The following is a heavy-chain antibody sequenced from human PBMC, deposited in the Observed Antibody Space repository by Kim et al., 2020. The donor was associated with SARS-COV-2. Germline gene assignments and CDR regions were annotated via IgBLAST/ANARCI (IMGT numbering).Heavy chain of an antibody. CDR1: GFTFSRYS. CDR3: ARGGFRGYEIYKDGMGV. D-gene: IGHD5-12*01. V-gene: IGHV3-48*02. CDR2: ISSSGSTV. Sequence: GGSLRLSCAVSGFTFSRYSMNWVRQAPGKGLEWVSFISSSGSTVYYADSVKGRFTISRDNAKNSLHLQMNSLRDEDTAVYYCARGGFRGYEIYKDGMGVWGQGTTVTVSS. J-gene: IGHJ6*02.